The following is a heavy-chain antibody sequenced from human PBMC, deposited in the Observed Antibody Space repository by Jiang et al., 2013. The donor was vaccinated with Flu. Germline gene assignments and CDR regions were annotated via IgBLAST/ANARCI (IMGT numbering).Heavy chain of an antibody. D-gene: IGHD1-14*01. CDR2: IKLDGSET. J-gene: IGHJ4*02. CDR3: ARDAEGAIDH. Sequence: VQLVESGGGLVQPGGSLRLSCAASGFTFSFYWVSWVRQAPGKGLEWVANIKLDGSETHFVDSVKGRFTISRDSAKNSVYLHMNSLRVEDTAVYYCARDAEGAIDHWGQGTLVTVSS. V-gene: IGHV3-7*01. CDR1: GFTFSFYW.